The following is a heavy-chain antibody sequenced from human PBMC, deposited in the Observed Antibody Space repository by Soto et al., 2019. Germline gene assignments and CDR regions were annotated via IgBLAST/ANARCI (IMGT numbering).Heavy chain of an antibody. CDR1: GGSISSGDYY. D-gene: IGHD6-13*01. J-gene: IGHJ5*02. CDR3: ARDLRYSSSWGTNWFDP. CDR2: IYYSGST. V-gene: IGHV4-30-4*01. Sequence: PSETLSLTCTVSGGSISSGDYYWSWIRQPPGKGLEWIGYIYYSGSTYYNPSLKSRVTISVDTSKNQFSLKLSSVTAADTAVYYCARDLRYSSSWGTNWFDPWGQGTLVTVSS.